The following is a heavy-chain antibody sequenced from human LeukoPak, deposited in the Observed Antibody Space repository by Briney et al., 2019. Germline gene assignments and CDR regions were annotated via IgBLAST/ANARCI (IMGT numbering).Heavy chain of an antibody. CDR3: ARDIAVAGTAAFDI. CDR2: INHSGST. Sequence: SETLSLTCAVYGGSFSGYYWSWIRQPPGKGLEWIGEINHSGSTNYNPSLKSRVTISVDTSENQFSLKLSSVTAADTAVYYCARDIAVAGTAAFDIWGQGTMVTVSS. D-gene: IGHD6-19*01. CDR1: GGSFSGYY. J-gene: IGHJ3*02. V-gene: IGHV4-34*01.